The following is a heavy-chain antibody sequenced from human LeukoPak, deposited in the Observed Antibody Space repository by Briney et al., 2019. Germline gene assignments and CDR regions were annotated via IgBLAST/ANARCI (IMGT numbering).Heavy chain of an antibody. CDR2: IYYSGST. D-gene: IGHD3-22*01. V-gene: IGHV4-59*08. J-gene: IGHJ4*02. CDR3: ARRSSGYYHTVDY. Sequence: SETLSLTCTVSGGSVSSYYWSWIRQPPGKGLEWIGYIYYSGSTNYNPSLKSRVTISVDTSKNQFSLKLSSVTAADTAVYYCARRSSGYYHTVDYWGQGTLVTVSS. CDR1: GGSVSSYY.